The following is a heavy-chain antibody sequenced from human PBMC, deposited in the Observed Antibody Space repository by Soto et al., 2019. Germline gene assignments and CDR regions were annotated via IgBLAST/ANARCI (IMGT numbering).Heavy chain of an antibody. CDR2: FDPEDGET. V-gene: IGHV1-24*01. D-gene: IGHD3-3*01. CDR3: ATAWVLRFLEWSPYGMDV. J-gene: IGHJ6*02. CDR1: GYTLTELS. Sequence: ASVKVSCKVSGYTLTELSMHWVRQAPGKGLEWMGGFDPEDGETIYAQKFQGRVTMTEDTSTDTAYMELSSLRSEDTAVYYCATAWVLRFLEWSPYGMDVWGQGTTVTV.